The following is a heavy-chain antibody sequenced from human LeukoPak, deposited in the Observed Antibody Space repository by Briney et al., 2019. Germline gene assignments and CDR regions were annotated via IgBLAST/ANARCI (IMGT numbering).Heavy chain of an antibody. J-gene: IGHJ5*02. V-gene: IGHV3-53*01. D-gene: IGHD3-10*01. CDR1: GFTVSSNY. Sequence: GGSLRLSCAASGFTVSSNYMSWVRQAPGKGLEWVSVIYSGGSTYYADSVKGRFTISRDNSKNTLYLQMNSLRAEDTAVYYCAREWFGEFTNWFDPWGQGTLVTVSS. CDR3: AREWFGEFTNWFDP. CDR2: IYSGGST.